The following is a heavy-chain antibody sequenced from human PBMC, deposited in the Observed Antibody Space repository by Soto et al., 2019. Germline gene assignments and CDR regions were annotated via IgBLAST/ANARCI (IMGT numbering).Heavy chain of an antibody. V-gene: IGHV3-23*01. CDR1: GFTLSMSA. D-gene: IGHD3-16*02. Sequence: SLRLSCASSGFTLSMSAVNWVRQAPGKGLEWVSYISDSGDRTYYADSVKGRFTISRDRSKNTVSLQMDSLRAEDTAVYYCAKDRGIIVKAGDAFDVWGQGTKVTVSS. CDR2: ISDSGDRT. CDR3: AKDRGIIVKAGDAFDV. J-gene: IGHJ3*01.